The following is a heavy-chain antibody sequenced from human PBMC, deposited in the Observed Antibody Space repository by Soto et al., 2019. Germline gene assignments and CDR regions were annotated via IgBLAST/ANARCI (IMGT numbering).Heavy chain of an antibody. Sequence: GGSLRLSCAASGFTFSEYWMNWVRQAPGKGLEWVASIKYDGAEKSYADSVKGRFTISRDNPKNSVYLQMASLRAEDTAVYYCARDGVAPGLYFDHWGQGTPVTVSS. CDR3: ARDGVAPGLYFDH. CDR2: IKYDGAEK. CDR1: GFTFSEYW. V-gene: IGHV3-7*05. J-gene: IGHJ4*02. D-gene: IGHD3-10*01.